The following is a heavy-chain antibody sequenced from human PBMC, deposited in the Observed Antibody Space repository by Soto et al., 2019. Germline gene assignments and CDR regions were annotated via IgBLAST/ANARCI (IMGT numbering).Heavy chain of an antibody. CDR2: IWYDGSNK. J-gene: IGHJ6*02. CDR1: GFNFSSYG. V-gene: IGHV3-33*01. D-gene: IGHD4-17*01. Sequence: GGSLRLSCAASGFNFSSYGMHWVRQAPGKGLEWVAVIWYDGSNKYYADSVKGRFTISRDNSKNTLYLQMNSLRAEDTAVYYCARDHDYDPSDYYSGMDVWGQGITVTVSS. CDR3: ARDHDYDPSDYYSGMDV.